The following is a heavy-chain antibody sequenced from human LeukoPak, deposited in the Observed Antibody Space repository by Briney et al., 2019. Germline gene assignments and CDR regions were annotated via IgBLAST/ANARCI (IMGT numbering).Heavy chain of an antibody. CDR2: ISGSGSTI. J-gene: IGHJ3*02. Sequence: GGSLRLSCAASGFTFSNYEINWVRQAPGKGLEWVSYISGSGSTIYYADSVKGRFTISRDNAKNSLYLQMNSLRAEDTAAYYCASAVRGARAFDIWGQGTMVTVSS. CDR1: GFTFSNYE. V-gene: IGHV3-48*03. CDR3: ASAVRGARAFDI. D-gene: IGHD3-10*01.